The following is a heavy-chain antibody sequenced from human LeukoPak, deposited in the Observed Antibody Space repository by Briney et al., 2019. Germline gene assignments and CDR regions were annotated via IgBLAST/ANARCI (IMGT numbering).Heavy chain of an antibody. CDR1: GFTFSSYA. V-gene: IGHV3-23*01. D-gene: IGHD5-12*01. CDR3: AKARNGYNPIDY. J-gene: IGHJ4*02. Sequence: GGSLRLSCAASGFTFSSYAMNWVRQAPGKGLEWVSGVSGSGGSTYYADSVKGRFTISRDNSKNTLYLQMNSMRAEDTAVYYCAKARNGYNPIDYWGQGTLVTVSS. CDR2: VSGSGGST.